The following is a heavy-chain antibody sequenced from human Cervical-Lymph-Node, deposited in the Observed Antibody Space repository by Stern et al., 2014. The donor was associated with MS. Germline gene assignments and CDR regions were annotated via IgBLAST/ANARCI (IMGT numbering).Heavy chain of an antibody. CDR1: GGYMASSTGGYF. CDR2: IYYSGST. J-gene: IGHJ4*02. V-gene: IGHV4-31*11. CDR3: ARVAYCGGDCSAFDS. Sequence: QVQLQESGPGLVKPSQTLSLICAVSGGYMASSTGGYFWSWIRQPPGKGLEWIGFIYYSGSTYYNPSLKRRTTISVDTSKNQVSLRLTSMTAADTAVYYCARVAYCGGDCSAFDSWGQGTLVTVSS. D-gene: IGHD2-21*02.